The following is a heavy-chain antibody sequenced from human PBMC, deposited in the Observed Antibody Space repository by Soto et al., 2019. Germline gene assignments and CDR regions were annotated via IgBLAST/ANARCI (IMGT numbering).Heavy chain of an antibody. CDR3: AIEYVVLGVIFYCGMDV. CDR1: GGSISSSSYY. D-gene: IGHD3-10*01. CDR2: IYYSGGT. V-gene: IGHV4-39*02. J-gene: IGHJ6*02. Sequence: SETLSLTCTVSGGSISSSSYYWGWIRQPPGKGLEWIGSIYYSGGTYYNPSLKSRVTISVDTSKNQFSLKLSSVTAADTAVYYCAIEYVVLGVIFYCGMDVWGQGTTVTVSS.